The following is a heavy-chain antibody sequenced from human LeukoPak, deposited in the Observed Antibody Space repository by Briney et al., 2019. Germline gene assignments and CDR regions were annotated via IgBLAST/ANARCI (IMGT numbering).Heavy chain of an antibody. Sequence: GGSLRLSCAASGFTFSDYYMSWIRQAPGKGLEWVSYISTSGSNIYYADSVKGRFTISRDNAKNSLYLQMNSLRAEDTAVYYCARAYCSGTRCSYYFDSWGQGTLVTVSS. CDR3: ARAYCSGTRCSYYFDS. D-gene: IGHD2-2*01. J-gene: IGHJ4*02. CDR1: GFTFSDYY. V-gene: IGHV3-11*04. CDR2: ISTSGSNI.